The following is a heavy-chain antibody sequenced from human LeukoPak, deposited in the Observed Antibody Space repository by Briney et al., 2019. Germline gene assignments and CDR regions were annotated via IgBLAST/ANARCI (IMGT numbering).Heavy chain of an antibody. Sequence: GGSLRLSCTASVFTFGDYAMSWVRQAPGKGLEWVGFIRSKAYGGTTEYAASVKGRFTISRDDSKSIAYLQMNSLKTEDTAVYYCTRFLEWLCALDYWGQGTLVTVSS. CDR3: TRFLEWLCALDY. CDR2: IRSKAYGGTT. CDR1: VFTFGDYA. V-gene: IGHV3-49*04. D-gene: IGHD3-3*01. J-gene: IGHJ4*02.